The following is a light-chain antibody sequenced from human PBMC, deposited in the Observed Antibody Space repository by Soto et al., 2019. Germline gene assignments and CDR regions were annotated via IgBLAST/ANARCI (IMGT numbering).Light chain of an antibody. CDR3: QQYDSWPRT. CDR1: QSVSTN. V-gene: IGKV3-15*01. J-gene: IGKJ1*01. Sequence: EIVMTQSPASLSVPPGERATLSSRASQSVSTNFAWYLQKPGQAPRLLIYGASTRATAVPARFTASGSGTEFTLSISSLQSEDFGVYYCQQYDSWPRTFGQGTKVDIK. CDR2: GAS.